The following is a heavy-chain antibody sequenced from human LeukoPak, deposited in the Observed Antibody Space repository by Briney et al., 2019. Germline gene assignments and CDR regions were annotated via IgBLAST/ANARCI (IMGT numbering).Heavy chain of an antibody. CDR1: GGSISTYY. CDR3: ARSIIRGVISPFDP. D-gene: IGHD3-10*01. V-gene: IGHV4-59*01. CDR2: IYYSGST. Sequence: SETLSLTCTVSGGSISTYYWSWIRQPPGKGLEWIGYIYYSGSTNYNPSLKSRVTISVDTSKNQFSLKLSSVTAADTAVYYCARSIIRGVISPFDPRGQGTLVTVSS. J-gene: IGHJ5*02.